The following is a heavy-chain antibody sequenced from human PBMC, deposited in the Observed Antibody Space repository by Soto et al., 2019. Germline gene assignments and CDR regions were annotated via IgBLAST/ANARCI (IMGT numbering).Heavy chain of an antibody. CDR1: GYSFTSYW. V-gene: IGHV5-51*01. Sequence: GESLKISCKGSGYSFTSYWIGWVRQMPGKGLEWMGIIYPGDSDTRYSPSFQGQVTISADKSISTAYLQWSSLKASDTAMYYCARHGGYCSSTSCYAEITYYYYGMDVWGQGTTVTVS. CDR3: ARHGGYCSSTSCYAEITYYYYGMDV. CDR2: IYPGDSDT. D-gene: IGHD2-2*01. J-gene: IGHJ6*02.